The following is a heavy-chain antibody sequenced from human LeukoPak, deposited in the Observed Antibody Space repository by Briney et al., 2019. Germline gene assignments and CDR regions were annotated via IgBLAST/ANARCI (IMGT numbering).Heavy chain of an antibody. J-gene: IGHJ5*02. D-gene: IGHD4-23*01. CDR1: GDSLSSVTHY. V-gene: IGHV4-39*07. CDR3: ARARGVTTLDNWFDP. CDR2: IYYSGST. Sequence: SETLSLTCSVSGDSLSSVTHYWGWIRKSPGKGLGWLGSIYYSGSTHYNPSLKSRITLSVDTSRNQFSLQLRSVTAADTAVYYCARARGVTTLDNWFDPWGQGTLVTVSS.